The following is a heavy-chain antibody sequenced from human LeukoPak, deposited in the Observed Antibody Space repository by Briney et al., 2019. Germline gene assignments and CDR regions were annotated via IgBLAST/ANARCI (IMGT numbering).Heavy chain of an antibody. CDR1: GYTFTSYY. CDR2: INPSGGST. D-gene: IGHD3-22*01. Sequence: ASVKVSCKASGYTFTSYYMHWVRQAPGQGLEWMGIINPSGGSTSYAQKFQGRVTMTRDTSTSTVYMELSSLRPEDTAVYYCARAYYYDSSGYYFRYYFDYWGQGTLVTVSS. CDR3: ARAYYYDSSGYYFRYYFDY. V-gene: IGHV1-46*03. J-gene: IGHJ4*02.